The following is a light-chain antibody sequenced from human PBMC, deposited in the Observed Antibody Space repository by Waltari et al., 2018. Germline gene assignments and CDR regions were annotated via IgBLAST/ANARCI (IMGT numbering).Light chain of an antibody. J-gene: IGLJ1*01. V-gene: IGLV2-11*01. CDR3: CSFAAGDAYV. Sequence: QSALTQPRSVSGSPGQPVALSCTGTSSDGAGFNYVSWYQQHPGKAPNLMIYDVTERPSGVPDRFSGSKSGNTASLTVSGLQAEDEADYYCCSFAAGDAYVFGTGTKVSVL. CDR2: DVT. CDR1: SSDGAGFNY.